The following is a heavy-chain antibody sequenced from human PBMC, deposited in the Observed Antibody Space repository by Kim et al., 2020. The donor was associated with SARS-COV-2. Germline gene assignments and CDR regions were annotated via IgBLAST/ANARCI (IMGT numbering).Heavy chain of an antibody. D-gene: IGHD6-13*01. Sequence: SETLSLTCTVSGGSISSYYWSWIRQPPGKGLEWIGYIYYSGSTNYNPSLKSRVTISVDTSKNQFSLKLSSVTAADTAVYYCARHGYSSIAGDYWGQGTLVTVYS. CDR3: ARHGYSSIAGDY. V-gene: IGHV4-59*08. J-gene: IGHJ4*02. CDR1: GGSISSYY. CDR2: IYYSGST.